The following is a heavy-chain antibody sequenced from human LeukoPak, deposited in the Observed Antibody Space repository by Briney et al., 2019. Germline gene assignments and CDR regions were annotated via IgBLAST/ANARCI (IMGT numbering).Heavy chain of an antibody. V-gene: IGHV4-34*01. D-gene: IGHD3-3*01. CDR3: ARGRTYYDFWSGHYGIYYYGMDV. J-gene: IGHJ6*02. Sequence: PSETLSLTCAVYGGSFSGYYWSWIRQPPGKGLEWIGEINHSGSTNYNPSLKSRVTISVDTSKNQFSLKLSSVTAADTAVYYCARGRTYYDFWSGHYGIYYYGMDVWGQGTTVTVSS. CDR1: GGSFSGYY. CDR2: INHSGST.